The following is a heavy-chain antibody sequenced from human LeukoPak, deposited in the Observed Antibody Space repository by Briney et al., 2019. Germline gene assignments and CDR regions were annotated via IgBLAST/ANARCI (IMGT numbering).Heavy chain of an antibody. V-gene: IGHV4-31*03. D-gene: IGHD6-19*01. Sequence: SQTLSLTCTVSGGSISSCGYYWSWIRQHPGKGLEWIGYIYYSGSTYYNPSLKSRVTISVDTSKNQFSLKLSSVTAADTAIYYCARAVSGRFDYWGQGTLVTVSS. CDR3: ARAVSGRFDY. J-gene: IGHJ4*02. CDR2: IYYSGST. CDR1: GGSISSCGYY.